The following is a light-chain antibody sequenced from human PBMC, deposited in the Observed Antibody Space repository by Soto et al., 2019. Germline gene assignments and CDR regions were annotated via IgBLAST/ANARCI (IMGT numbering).Light chain of an antibody. CDR2: DVS. CDR3: QQYGSYWT. V-gene: IGKV1-5*01. CDR1: QSISSW. J-gene: IGKJ1*01. Sequence: DIQMTQSPSTLSASVGDRVTITFRASQSISSWLAWYQQKPGKAPKLLIYDVSTLESGVPSRFSGTGSGTEFTLIISSLQPDDFATYYCQQYGSYWTFGQGTKADIK.